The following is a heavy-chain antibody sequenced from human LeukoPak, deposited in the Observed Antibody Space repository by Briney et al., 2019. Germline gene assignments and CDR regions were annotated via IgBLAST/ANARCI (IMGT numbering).Heavy chain of an antibody. CDR2: FAGSDTTK. J-gene: IGHJ4*02. CDR3: TTLGYHLDS. D-gene: IGHD3-22*01. V-gene: IGHV3-48*03. Sequence: GGSLRLSRAASGFDFGAYEMNWVRQAPGKGPEWVAYFAGSDTTKYYADSVRGRFTISRDNAKKSLYLQMNSLRAEDTALYYCTTLGYHLDSRGQGTLVTVSS. CDR1: GFDFGAYE.